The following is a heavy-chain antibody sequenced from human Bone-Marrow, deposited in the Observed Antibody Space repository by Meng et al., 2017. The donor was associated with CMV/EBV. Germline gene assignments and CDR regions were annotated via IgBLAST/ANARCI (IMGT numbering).Heavy chain of an antibody. Sequence: GESLKISCAASGFTFSSYGMHWVRQAPGKGLEWVAFIRYDGSNKYYADSVKGRFTISRDNSKNTLYLQMNSLRAEDTAVYYCAKDGRVFVKDWGQGTSVTVSS. CDR3: AKDGRVFVKD. CDR1: GFTFSSYG. CDR2: IRYDGSNK. J-gene: IGHJ4*02. V-gene: IGHV3-30*02. D-gene: IGHD3-16*02.